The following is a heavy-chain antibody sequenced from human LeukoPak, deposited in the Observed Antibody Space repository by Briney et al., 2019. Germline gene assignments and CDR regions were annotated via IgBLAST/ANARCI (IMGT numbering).Heavy chain of an antibody. CDR2: IRFDGTSE. J-gene: IGHJ6*03. CDR3: AKTSLSDPSGHYYYMDV. V-gene: IGHV3-30*02. CDR1: GFTFSTYG. Sequence: QPGGSLRLSCAASGFTFSTYGMHWVRQAPGKGLEWVAFIRFDGTSEFYADSVKARFTISRDNSQNTVSLQLNNLRIEDTALYYCAKTSLSDPSGHYYYMDVWGKGTTVTVSS. D-gene: IGHD3-3*01.